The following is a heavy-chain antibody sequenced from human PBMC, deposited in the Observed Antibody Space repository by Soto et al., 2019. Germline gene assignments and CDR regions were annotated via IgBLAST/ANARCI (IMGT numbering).Heavy chain of an antibody. D-gene: IGHD4-17*01. V-gene: IGHV4-59*08. Sequence: SETLSLTCTVSGSSISSYYWSWIRQPPGKGLEWIGYIYYSGSTNYNPSLKSRVTISVDTSKNQFSLKLSSVTAADTAVYYCARRYGALFDYWGQGTLVTVSS. CDR3: ARRYGALFDY. CDR1: GSSISSYY. J-gene: IGHJ4*02. CDR2: IYYSGST.